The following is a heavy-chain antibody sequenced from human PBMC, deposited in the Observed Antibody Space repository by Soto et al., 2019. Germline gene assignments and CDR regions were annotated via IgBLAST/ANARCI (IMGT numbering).Heavy chain of an antibody. D-gene: IGHD6-19*01. CDR3: ARGEIAVAVSRDY. CDR1: GFNFEEYG. CDR2: SNWDGDDT. Sequence: EVHLVESGGRMVRPGESLRLSCAASGFNFEEYGMTWVRQAPGKGLEWVAGSNWDGDDTGYADSVQGRFTISRDNAKKILYLQMTSLRVADTALYYCARGEIAVAVSRDYWGQGTLVTVSS. V-gene: IGHV3-20*04. J-gene: IGHJ4*02.